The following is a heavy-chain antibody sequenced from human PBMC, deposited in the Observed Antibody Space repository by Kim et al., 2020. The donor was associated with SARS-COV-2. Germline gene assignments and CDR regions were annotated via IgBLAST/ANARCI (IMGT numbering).Heavy chain of an antibody. D-gene: IGHD1-7*01. CDR3: AREENSGTNWFDP. Sequence: SVKVSCKASGGTFSSYAISWVRQAPGQGLEWMGGIIPIFGTANYAQKFQGRVTITADESTSTAYMELSSLRSEDTAVYYCAREENSGTNWFDPWGQGTLVTVSS. J-gene: IGHJ5*02. CDR2: IIPIFGTA. V-gene: IGHV1-69*13. CDR1: GGTFSSYA.